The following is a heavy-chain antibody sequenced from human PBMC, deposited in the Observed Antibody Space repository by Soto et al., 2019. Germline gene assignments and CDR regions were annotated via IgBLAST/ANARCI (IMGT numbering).Heavy chain of an antibody. Sequence: GESLKISCKGSGYSFTRFWIGWVRQMPGKGLEWMGIIYPGDSDTRYSPSFQGHVTISADKSINTAYLQWSSLEASDTAMYYCARQGTSAGYGDYWGQGTLVTVSS. CDR3: ARQGTSAGYGDY. V-gene: IGHV5-51*01. J-gene: IGHJ4*02. D-gene: IGHD6-13*01. CDR2: IYPGDSDT. CDR1: GYSFTRFW.